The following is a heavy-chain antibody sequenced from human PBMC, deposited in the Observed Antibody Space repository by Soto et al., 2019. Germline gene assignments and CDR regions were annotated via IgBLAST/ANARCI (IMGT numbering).Heavy chain of an antibody. D-gene: IGHD3-3*01. CDR2: ISYDGSEK. CDR1: GFTFSRYA. Sequence: GGSLRLSCAASGFTFSRYAMHWVRQAPGKGLEWVAVISYDGSEKYYADSVKGRFTISRDNSKNTLYLQMNSLRAEDTAVYYCARDHDFWSGPPPRDAFDSWGQGTMVTVSS. V-gene: IGHV3-30-3*01. CDR3: ARDHDFWSGPPPRDAFDS. J-gene: IGHJ3*02.